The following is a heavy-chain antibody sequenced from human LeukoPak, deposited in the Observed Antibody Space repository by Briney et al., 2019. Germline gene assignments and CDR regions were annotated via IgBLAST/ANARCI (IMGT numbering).Heavy chain of an antibody. J-gene: IGHJ6*02. CDR2: ISGSGGST. Sequence: GGSLRLSCAASGFTFSSYAMSWVRQAPGKGLEWVSAISGSGGSTYYADSVKGRFTISRDNSKNTLYLQMNSLRAEDTAVYYCAKMSENYWLDYYYGMDVWGQGTTVTVSS. CDR1: GFTFSSYA. D-gene: IGHD1-7*01. V-gene: IGHV3-23*01. CDR3: AKMSENYWLDYYYGMDV.